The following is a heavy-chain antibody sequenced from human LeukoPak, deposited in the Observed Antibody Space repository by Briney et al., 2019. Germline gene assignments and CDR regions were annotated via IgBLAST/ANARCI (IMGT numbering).Heavy chain of an antibody. CDR3: AKDLAYGSGSSSRS. J-gene: IGHJ4*02. D-gene: IGHD3-10*01. Sequence: GGSLRLSCAASGFTFSSYAMSWVRQAPGKGLEWVSAISGSGGSTYYADSVKGRFTISRDNSKSTLYLQMNSLRAEDTAVYYCAKDLAYGSGSSSRSGGQGTLVTVSS. CDR1: GFTFSSYA. V-gene: IGHV3-23*01. CDR2: ISGSGGST.